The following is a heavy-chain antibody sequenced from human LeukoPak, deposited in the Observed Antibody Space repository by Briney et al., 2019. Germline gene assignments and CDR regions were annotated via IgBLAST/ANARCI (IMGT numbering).Heavy chain of an antibody. D-gene: IGHD3-9*01. CDR1: VFTFSSYW. V-gene: IGHV3-7*03. Sequence: GGALRLSCAASVFTFSSYWMSWVRQAPGKGREWVANIKQEGSEKNYVDSVKGRFTISRDNAKNSLYLQMNSLRAEDTAVYYCARSHLTGYYNGFDYWGQGTLVTVSS. CDR2: IKQEGSEK. J-gene: IGHJ4*02. CDR3: ARSHLTGYYNGFDY.